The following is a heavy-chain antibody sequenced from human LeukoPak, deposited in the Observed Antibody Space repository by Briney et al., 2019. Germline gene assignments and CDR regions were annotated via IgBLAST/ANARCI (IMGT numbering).Heavy chain of an antibody. J-gene: IGHJ6*02. Sequence: ASVKVSCKASGGTFSSYAISWVRQAPGQGLEWMGGIVPIFGTANYAQKFQGRVTITADESTSTAYMELSSLRSEDTAVYYCARALVVVPAVPYYYYGMDVWGQGTTVTVSS. V-gene: IGHV1-69*13. CDR1: GGTFSSYA. CDR3: ARALVVVPAVPYYYYGMDV. D-gene: IGHD2-2*01. CDR2: IVPIFGTA.